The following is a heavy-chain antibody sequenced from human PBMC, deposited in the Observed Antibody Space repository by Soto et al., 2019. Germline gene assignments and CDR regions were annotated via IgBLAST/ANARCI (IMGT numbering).Heavy chain of an antibody. CDR3: AGRTRMAGFDY. Sequence: EGQLLESGGGLVQPGGSTRLSCAASGFTFSSYAMNWVRQAPGKGLEWVSTISGSGGSTYYADSVRGRFTISRDNSKNTLYLQMNSLRAEDTAVYYCAGRTRMAGFDYWGQGTLVTVSS. V-gene: IGHV3-23*01. J-gene: IGHJ4*02. CDR1: GFTFSSYA. CDR2: ISGSGGST. D-gene: IGHD1-7*01.